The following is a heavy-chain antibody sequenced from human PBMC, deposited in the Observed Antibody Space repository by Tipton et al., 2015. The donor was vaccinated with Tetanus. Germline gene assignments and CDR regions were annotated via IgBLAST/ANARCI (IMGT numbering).Heavy chain of an antibody. J-gene: IGHJ4*02. Sequence: QLVQSGAAVKKPGASLKVSCKAFGYTLTGFYMHWVRQAPGQGLEWMGWITPNNGDTNYGHKFRDEVTMTSDRSSSTVYLELNRLTSEEAAFYFCASGSLRKGFVEWQFGYWGQGSLGTVSP. CDR2: ITPNNGDT. CDR1: GYTLTGFY. CDR3: ASGSLRKGFVEWQFGY. D-gene: IGHD2-15*01. V-gene: IGHV1-2*02.